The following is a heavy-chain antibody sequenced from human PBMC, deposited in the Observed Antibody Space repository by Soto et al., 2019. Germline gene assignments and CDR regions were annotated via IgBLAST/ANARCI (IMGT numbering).Heavy chain of an antibody. V-gene: IGHV1-69*08. CDR3: ATGMSTSGYRRYIDV. CDR1: GGSFNGYF. Sequence: VQLVQSGAEMKKPGSSVRVSCKASGGSFNGYFITWVRQAPGQGLEWVGRVIPMHGAESHARKFGDRITLTADTLTITTFWDLSSLQSEDTSVYDCATGMSTSGYRRYIDVCGKGTKVTVSS. J-gene: IGHJ6*03. CDR2: VIPMHGAE. D-gene: IGHD2-2*03.